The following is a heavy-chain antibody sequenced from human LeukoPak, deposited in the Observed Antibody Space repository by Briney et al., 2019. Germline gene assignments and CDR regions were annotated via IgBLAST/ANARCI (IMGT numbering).Heavy chain of an antibody. CDR3: AKDKGIGIAARREFDY. CDR1: GFNFDDYA. J-gene: IGHJ4*02. V-gene: IGHV3-9*01. Sequence: GGSLRLSCAASGFNFDDYAMHWLREAPGKGLEWVSGIDWNSGSIAYADSVKGRFTISRDNAKTSVYLQMSSLRTEDTALYYCAKDKGIGIAARREFDYWGQGTLVTVSS. D-gene: IGHD6-6*01. CDR2: IDWNSGSI.